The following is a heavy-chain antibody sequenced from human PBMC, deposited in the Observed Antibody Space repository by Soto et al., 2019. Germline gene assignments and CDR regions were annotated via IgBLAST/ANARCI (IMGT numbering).Heavy chain of an antibody. CDR1: GYTFSSYH. J-gene: IGHJ4*02. CDR2: INPSGGTT. V-gene: IGHV1-46*04. CDR3: ARAKSTSRYFDCFYN. Sequence: ASVKVSCKASGYTFSSYHMHWLRQAPGQGLEWMGLINPSGGTTFYAQKLQGRVTLTRDTSTSTVYMELSSLRSEDTAAYFCARAKSTSRYFDCFYNWGQGTLVTVSS. D-gene: IGHD3-9*01.